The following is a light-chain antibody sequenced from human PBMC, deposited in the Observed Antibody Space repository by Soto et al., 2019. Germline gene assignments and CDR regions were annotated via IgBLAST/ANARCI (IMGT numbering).Light chain of an antibody. J-gene: IGKJ1*01. V-gene: IGKV3-20*01. CDR3: QQYCSSPWT. CDR2: GAS. CDR1: QSVSSSY. Sequence: EIVLTQSPGTLSLSPGERVTLSCRASQSVSSSYLAWYQQKPGQAPRLLIYGASSRATGIPDRFSGSGSGTDFTLTISRLEPEDFAVYYCQQYCSSPWTFGQGTKVEIK.